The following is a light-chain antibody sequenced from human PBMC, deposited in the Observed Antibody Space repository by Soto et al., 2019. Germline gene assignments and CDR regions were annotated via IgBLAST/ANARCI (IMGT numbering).Light chain of an antibody. J-gene: IGKJ5*01. CDR3: QQYNTYST. Sequence: DIQMTQSPSTLSASVGDRITITCRASQSISSWLAWYQQKPGKDPKLLIYDASSLESGVPSRFSGSGSGTEFTLTISSLQPDDFATYYCQQYNTYSTFGKGTRLEIK. CDR2: DAS. V-gene: IGKV1-5*01. CDR1: QSISSW.